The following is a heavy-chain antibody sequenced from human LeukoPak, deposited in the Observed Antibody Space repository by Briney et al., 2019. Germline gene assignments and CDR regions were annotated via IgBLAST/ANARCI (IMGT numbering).Heavy chain of an antibody. CDR2: IFYNGNT. Sequence: SETLSLTCTVSGGSISPYYWSWIRQPPGKGLEWIAYIFYNGNTNYNPSLKSRVTISLDTSKKEFYLKVSSVTAADTAVYYCAREPDVDLDTFRGDGLDIWGQGTMVTVSS. J-gene: IGHJ3*02. CDR1: GGSISPYY. D-gene: IGHD5-24*01. V-gene: IGHV4-59*01. CDR3: AREPDVDLDTFRGDGLDI.